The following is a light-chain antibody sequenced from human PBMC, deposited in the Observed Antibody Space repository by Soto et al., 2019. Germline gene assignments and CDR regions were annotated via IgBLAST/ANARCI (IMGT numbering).Light chain of an antibody. V-gene: IGLV2-11*01. CDR3: CSYAGSYTYV. J-gene: IGLJ3*02. CDR1: SSNVGLYNY. Sequence: QSVLTQPSSVSGSPGQSVTISCTGTSSNVGLYNYLSWYQQRPGKAPKLMIYDVSERPSGVPDRFSGSKSGNTASLTISGLQAEDEADYYCCSYAGSYTYVFGGGTKVTVL. CDR2: DVS.